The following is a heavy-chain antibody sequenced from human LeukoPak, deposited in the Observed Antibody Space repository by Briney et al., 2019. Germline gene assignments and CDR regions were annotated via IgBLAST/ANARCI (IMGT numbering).Heavy chain of an antibody. J-gene: IGHJ4*02. Sequence: SETLSLTCNVSGDSISVGSYWGWIRQPPGKGLEWIGSIYHSGDTYYNPSLQSRVTMSVDTSKNQFSLKVSSVTAADTAVYYCARDPGDIDYWGQGILVTVSS. V-gene: IGHV4-38-2*02. CDR3: ARDPGDIDY. D-gene: IGHD3-16*01. CDR1: GDSISVGSY. CDR2: IYHSGDT.